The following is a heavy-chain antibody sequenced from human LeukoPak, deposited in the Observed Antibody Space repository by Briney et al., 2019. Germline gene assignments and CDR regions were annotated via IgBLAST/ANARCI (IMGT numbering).Heavy chain of an antibody. CDR3: ARHMGLGYTYVYPYFDY. Sequence: PSETLSLICTVSGGSISSYYGSGIRQPPGKGLEWIGYIYYSGSTNYNPSLKSRVTISVDTSKNQFSLKLSSVTAADTAVYYCARHMGLGYTYVYPYFDYWGQGTLVTVSS. CDR2: IYYSGST. J-gene: IGHJ4*02. D-gene: IGHD5-18*01. V-gene: IGHV4-59*08. CDR1: GGSISSYY.